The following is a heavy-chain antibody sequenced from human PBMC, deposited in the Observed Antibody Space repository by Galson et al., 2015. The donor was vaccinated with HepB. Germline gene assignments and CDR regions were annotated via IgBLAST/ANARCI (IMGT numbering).Heavy chain of an antibody. J-gene: IGHJ4*02. CDR2: INWDDDT. CDR3: AREIVVPAGTLDY. D-gene: IGHD6-19*01. Sequence: PALVKPTQTLTLTCTFSGLSLATGGVGVGWIRQPPGKALEWLALINWDDDTSYSPSMKNRLTITKETSKNQVVLTMTDMDPVDTATYYCAREIVVPAGTLDYWGPGTLVTVSS. CDR1: GLSLATGGVG. V-gene: IGHV2-5*02.